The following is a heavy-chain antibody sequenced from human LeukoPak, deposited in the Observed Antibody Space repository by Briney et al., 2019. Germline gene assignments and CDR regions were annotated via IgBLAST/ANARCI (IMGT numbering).Heavy chain of an antibody. Sequence: QPGGSLRLSCVASGFTFSSYWMHWVRQDPRKGLVWVSRINGDGRNINYADSVRGRFTISRDNAKTTLYLQMNSLRAEDTAVYYCARASWQYYDILTGYPPPPDAFDIWGQGTMVTVSS. CDR1: GFTFSSYW. V-gene: IGHV3-74*01. CDR3: ARASWQYYDILTGYPPPPDAFDI. J-gene: IGHJ3*02. CDR2: INGDGRNI. D-gene: IGHD3-9*01.